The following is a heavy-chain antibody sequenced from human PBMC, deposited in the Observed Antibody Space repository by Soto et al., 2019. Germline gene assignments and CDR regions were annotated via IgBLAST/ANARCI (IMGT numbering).Heavy chain of an antibody. CDR1: GYTFTGSH. D-gene: IGHD2-2*01. V-gene: IGHV1-2*04. CDR2: INPNSGGT. CDR3: ARIMSSTTLDDY. Sequence: ASVKVSCKASGYTFTGSHMHWLRHAPGQGLEWMGWINPNSGGTNYAQKFQGWVTMTRDTSISTAYMELSRLRSDDTAVYHCARIMSSTTLDDYWGQGTLVTVSS. J-gene: IGHJ4*02.